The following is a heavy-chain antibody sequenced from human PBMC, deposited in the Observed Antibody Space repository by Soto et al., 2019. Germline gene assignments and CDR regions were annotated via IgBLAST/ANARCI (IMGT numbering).Heavy chain of an antibody. CDR3: AKDPYSGSHDY. Sequence: GGSLILSCAASGFTFRSYAMSWVRQAPGKGLEWVSAISGSGGSTYYADSVKGRFTISRDNSKNTLYLQMNSLRAEDTAVYYCAKDPYSGSHDYWGQGTLVTVSS. CDR1: GFTFRSYA. V-gene: IGHV3-23*01. J-gene: IGHJ4*02. CDR2: ISGSGGST. D-gene: IGHD1-26*01.